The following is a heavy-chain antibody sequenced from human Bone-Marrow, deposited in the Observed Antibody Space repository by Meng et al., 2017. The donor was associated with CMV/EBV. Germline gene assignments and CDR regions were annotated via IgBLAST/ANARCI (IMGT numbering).Heavy chain of an antibody. CDR2: INSDGSST. Sequence: GESLKISCAASGFTFSSYWMHWVRQAPGKGLVWVSRINSDGSSTSYADSVKGRFTISRDNAKNTLYLQMNSLRAEDTAVYYCAKEGYCSSTSCYLGYYYYYGMDVCGQGTTVTASS. V-gene: IGHV3-74*01. CDR1: GFTFSSYW. CDR3: AKEGYCSSTSCYLGYYYYYGMDV. J-gene: IGHJ6*02. D-gene: IGHD2-2*01.